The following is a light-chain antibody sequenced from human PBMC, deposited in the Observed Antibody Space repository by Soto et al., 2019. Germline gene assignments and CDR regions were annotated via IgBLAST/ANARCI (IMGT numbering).Light chain of an antibody. CDR3: QQSYNNPPT. CDR2: GAF. V-gene: IGKV1-39*01. CDR1: QSISNY. Sequence: DIRMTQSPSSLSASIGDSVTITCRASQSISNYLNWYQQKPGKAPRLLTHGAFSLESGVPSRFSGRGSGTDFILTISSLQPEDFATYYCQQSYNNPPTFGQGTKVEIK. J-gene: IGKJ1*01.